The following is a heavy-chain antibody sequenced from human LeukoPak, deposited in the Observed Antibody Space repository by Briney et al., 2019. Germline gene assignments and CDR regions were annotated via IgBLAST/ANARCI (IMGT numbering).Heavy chain of an antibody. CDR3: SRDTADDAFDI. Sequence: PGGSLRLSCAASGFTFSSYWMHWVRQAPGKGLVWVSRINSDGSTTSYADSVKGRFTISRDNAKNTLYLQMNSLRAEDTAVYYCSRDTADDAFDIWGQGTMVTVSS. J-gene: IGHJ3*02. CDR1: GFTFSSYW. V-gene: IGHV3-74*01. CDR2: INSDGSTT.